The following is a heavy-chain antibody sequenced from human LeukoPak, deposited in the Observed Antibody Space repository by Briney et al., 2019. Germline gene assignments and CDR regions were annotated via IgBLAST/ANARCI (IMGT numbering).Heavy chain of an antibody. D-gene: IGHD3-22*01. V-gene: IGHV3-11*01. J-gene: IGHJ4*02. CDR1: GFTFSDYY. CDR2: ICDSGRTV. CDR3: ARDRLGDYDHSGYYDK. Sequence: GGSLRLSCAASGFTFSDYYMSWLRQAPGKGLEWVAYICDSGRTVYYADSVKGPFTISRDNAKNSVYLQMNNLRAEDTAVYYCARDRLGDYDHSGYYDKWGQGTLVTVSS.